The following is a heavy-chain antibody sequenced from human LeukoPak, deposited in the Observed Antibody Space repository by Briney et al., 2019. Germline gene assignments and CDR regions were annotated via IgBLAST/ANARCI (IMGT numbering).Heavy chain of an antibody. CDR3: ARRMYSSTGYYYMDV. J-gene: IGHJ6*03. Sequence: SVKVSCKASGGTFSSYAISWVRQAPGQGLEWMGRIIPIFGTANYAQKFQGRVTIATDESTSTAYMELSSLRSEDTAVYYCARRMYSSTGYYYMDVWGKGTTVTVSS. CDR2: IIPIFGTA. CDR1: GGTFSSYA. V-gene: IGHV1-69*05. D-gene: IGHD6-13*01.